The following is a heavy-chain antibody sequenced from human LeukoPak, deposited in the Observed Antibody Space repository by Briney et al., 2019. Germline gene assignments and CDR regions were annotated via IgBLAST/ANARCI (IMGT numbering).Heavy chain of an antibody. Sequence: GGSLRLSCAASGFTFTTYGMNWVRQAPGKGLEWVASINQDGSEKYYLDSVKGRFTISRDNAKNSLYLQMNSLRDEDTAVYSCARDGVRDGLYFDRWGQGTLVTVSS. CDR2: INQDGSEK. CDR1: GFTFTTYG. J-gene: IGHJ4*02. CDR3: ARDGVRDGLYFDR. D-gene: IGHD5-24*01. V-gene: IGHV3-7*01.